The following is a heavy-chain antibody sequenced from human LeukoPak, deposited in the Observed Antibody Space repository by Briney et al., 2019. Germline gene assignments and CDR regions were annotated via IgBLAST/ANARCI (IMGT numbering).Heavy chain of an antibody. CDR3: ARGLPGGFVGFSSSWYPLDY. CDR2: ISSSSSTI. Sequence: GGSLRLSCAASGFTFSSHSMNWVRQAPGKGLEWVSYISSSSSTIYYADSVKGRFTISRDNSKNTLFLQMNSLRAEDTAVYYCARGLPGGFVGFSSSWYPLDYWGQGALVTVSS. CDR1: GFTFSSHS. V-gene: IGHV3-48*01. D-gene: IGHD6-13*01. J-gene: IGHJ4*02.